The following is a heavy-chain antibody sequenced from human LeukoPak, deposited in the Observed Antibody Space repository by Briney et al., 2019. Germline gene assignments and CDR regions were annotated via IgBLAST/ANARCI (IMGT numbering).Heavy chain of an antibody. V-gene: IGHV4-31*03. CDR2: IYYSGST. Sequence: SQTLSLTCTVSGGSINSGGYSWSWIRQHPGKGLEWIGYIYYSGSTYYNPSLKSRVSISVDTSKNQSSLKLSSVTAADTAVYYCAREVERWYFDLWGRGTLVTVSS. CDR3: AREVERWYFDL. CDR1: GGSINSGGYS. D-gene: IGHD1-26*01. J-gene: IGHJ2*01.